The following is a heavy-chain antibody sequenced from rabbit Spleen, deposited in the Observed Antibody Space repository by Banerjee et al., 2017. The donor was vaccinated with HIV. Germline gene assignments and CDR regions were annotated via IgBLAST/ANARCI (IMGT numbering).Heavy chain of an antibody. CDR1: GFSFTYIDY. CDR2: VAAGVSFTS. CDR3: ARDLAGIIGWNFNL. Sequence: QSLEESGGDLVKPGASLTLTCTASGFSFTYIDYLCWVRQPPGKGPEWIACVAAGVSFTSYYATWAKGRFTISKTSSTTVTLQMTSLTAADTATYFCARDLAGIIGWNFNLWGPGTLVTVS. V-gene: IGHV1S40*01. J-gene: IGHJ4*01. D-gene: IGHD4-1*01.